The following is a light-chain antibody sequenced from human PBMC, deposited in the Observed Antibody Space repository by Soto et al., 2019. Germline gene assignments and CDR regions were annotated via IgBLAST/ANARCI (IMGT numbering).Light chain of an antibody. J-gene: IGLJ2*01. V-gene: IGLV1-51*02. CDR1: SSNIGNNY. Sequence: QAVVTQPPSVSAAPGQKVTISCSGSSSNIGNNYVSWYQQLPGTAPKLLIYENNKRPSGIPDRFSGSKSGTSATLGITGLQTGDEADYYCGTWDSSLSAGVFGGGNKLTVL. CDR2: ENN. CDR3: GTWDSSLSAGV.